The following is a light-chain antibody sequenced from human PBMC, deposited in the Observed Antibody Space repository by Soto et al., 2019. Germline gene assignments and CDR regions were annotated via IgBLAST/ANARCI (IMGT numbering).Light chain of an antibody. CDR1: SSDIGGYYY. Sequence: QSSMSQPASVSGSPVQSITISCTGTSSDIGGYYYFSWYQHHPGKDPKLLIYQVTNRPSRVSNRFSGSKSGNTASLTISGLQDDDEDDYYCTPYTIRDXGYVVGRGTKVXV. V-gene: IGLV2-14*01. CDR2: QVT. CDR3: TPYTIRDXGYV. J-gene: IGLJ1*01.